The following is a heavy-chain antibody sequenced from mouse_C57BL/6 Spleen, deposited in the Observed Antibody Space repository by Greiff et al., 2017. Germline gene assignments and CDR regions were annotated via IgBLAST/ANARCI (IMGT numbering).Heavy chain of an antibody. Sequence: VKLQESGPGLVAPSQSLSITCTVSGFSLTSYGVHWVRQPPGKGLEWLVVIWSDGSTTYNSALKSRLSISKDNSKSQVFLKMNSLQTDDTAMYYCARHPDSSGYRDYAMDYWGQGTSVTVSS. CDR1: GFSLTSYG. V-gene: IGHV2-6-1*01. CDR3: ARHPDSSGYRDYAMDY. J-gene: IGHJ4*01. CDR2: IWSDGST. D-gene: IGHD3-2*02.